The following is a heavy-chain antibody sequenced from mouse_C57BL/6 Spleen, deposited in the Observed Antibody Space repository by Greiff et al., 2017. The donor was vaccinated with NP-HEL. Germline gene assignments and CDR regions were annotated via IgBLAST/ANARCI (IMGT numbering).Heavy chain of an antibody. J-gene: IGHJ2*01. CDR2: IYPRSGNT. D-gene: IGHD2-4*01. V-gene: IGHV1-81*01. CDR1: GYTFTSYG. Sequence: QVQLQQSGAELARPGASVKLSCKASGYTFTSYGISWVKQRTGQGLEWIGEIYPRSGNTYYNEKFKGKATLTADKSSSTAYMELRSLTSEDSAVYFCTRLGHDYEGADYWGQGTTLTVSS. CDR3: TRLGHDYEGADY.